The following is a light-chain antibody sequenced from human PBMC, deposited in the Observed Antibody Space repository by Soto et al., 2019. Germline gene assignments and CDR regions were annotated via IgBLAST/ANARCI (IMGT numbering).Light chain of an antibody. CDR3: QQYNNWPLT. Sequence: EIVMPQSPATLSVSPGERATLSCSASQSVSSNLAWYQQTPGQAPRLLIYVASTRATGIPARFSGSGSGTEFTPTISSLQSEEFAVYYCQQYNNWPLTFGGGTKVEIK. CDR2: VAS. CDR1: QSVSSN. V-gene: IGKV3-15*01. J-gene: IGKJ4*01.